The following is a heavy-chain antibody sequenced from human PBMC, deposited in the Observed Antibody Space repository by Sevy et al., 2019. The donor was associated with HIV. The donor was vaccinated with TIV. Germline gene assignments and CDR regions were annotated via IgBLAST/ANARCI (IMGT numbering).Heavy chain of an antibody. D-gene: IGHD5-18*01. CDR1: GFTFSSYW. V-gene: IGHV3-7*01. CDR2: MKEDGSEK. CDR3: VREGLGGFSYSLDC. Sequence: GGSLRLSCAASGFTFSSYWMSWVRQAPGKGLEWVATMKEDGSEKSYVDSVKVRFTISRDNAKNSLYLQMNSLRVDDTALYYCVREGLGGFSYSLDCWGQGTLVTVSS. J-gene: IGHJ4*02.